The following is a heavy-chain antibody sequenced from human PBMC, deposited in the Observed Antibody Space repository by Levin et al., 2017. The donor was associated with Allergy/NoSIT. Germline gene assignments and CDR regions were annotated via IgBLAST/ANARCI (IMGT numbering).Heavy chain of an antibody. CDR1: GFTFSSYG. V-gene: IGHV3-33*01. CDR3: ARAAMADYDFWSGYIAGYFDY. Sequence: PGGSLRLSCAASGFTFSSYGMHWVRQPPGKGLEWVAVIWYDGSNKYYADSVKGRFTISRDTSKNTLYLQMNSLRAEDTAVYYCARAAMADYDFWSGYIAGYFDYWGQGTLVTVSS. CDR2: IWYDGSNK. J-gene: IGHJ4*02. D-gene: IGHD3-3*01.